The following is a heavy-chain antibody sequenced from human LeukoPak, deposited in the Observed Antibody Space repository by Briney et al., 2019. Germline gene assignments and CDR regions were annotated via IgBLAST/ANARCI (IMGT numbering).Heavy chain of an antibody. V-gene: IGHV3-30*18. D-gene: IGHD3-22*01. Sequence: SCKASGYTFTGYYMHWVRQAPGRGLEWVAFISYDGSNKYYADSVKGRFTISRDNSKNTLYLQMNSLRAEDTAVYYCAKDKARGSNGNYWGIFDPWGQGTLVTVSS. CDR2: ISYDGSNK. J-gene: IGHJ5*02. CDR1: GYTFTGYY. CDR3: AKDKARGSNGNYWGIFDP.